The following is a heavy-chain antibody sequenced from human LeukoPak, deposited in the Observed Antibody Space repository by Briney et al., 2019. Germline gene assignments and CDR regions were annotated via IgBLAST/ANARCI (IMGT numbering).Heavy chain of an antibody. V-gene: IGHV3-53*01. Sequence: GGSLRPSCAASGFTVSSNYMSWVRQAPGKGLEWVSIIYSSGSTYYADSVKGRFTISRDNSKNTLCLQMNSLRAEDTAVYYCARARGSGTYYFDYWGQGTLVTVSS. CDR3: ARARGSGTYYFDY. CDR1: GFTVSSNY. J-gene: IGHJ4*02. CDR2: IYSSGST. D-gene: IGHD1-26*01.